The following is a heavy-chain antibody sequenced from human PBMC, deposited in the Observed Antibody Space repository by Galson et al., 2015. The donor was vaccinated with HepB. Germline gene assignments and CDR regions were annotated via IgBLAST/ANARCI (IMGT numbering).Heavy chain of an antibody. CDR1: GFTFSSYA. CDR2: INTNGGST. V-gene: IGHV3-64*01. CDR3: ARLYCSGGSCYFDY. Sequence: SLRLSCAASGFTFSSYAMHWVRQAPGKGLAYVSAINTNGGSTNYASSVEGRFTISRDNSKNTLYLQMGSLRAEDMAVYYCARLYCSGGSCYFDYWGQRTLVTVSS. J-gene: IGHJ4*02. D-gene: IGHD2-15*01.